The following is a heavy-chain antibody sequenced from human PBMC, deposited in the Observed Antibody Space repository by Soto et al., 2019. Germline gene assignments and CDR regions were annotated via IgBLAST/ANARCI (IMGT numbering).Heavy chain of an antibody. J-gene: IGHJ6*02. CDR3: ARSKGGWLRFGAYYGMDV. CDR2: MNPNSGNT. Sequence: GASVKVSCKASGYTFTSYDINWVRQATGQGLEWMGWMNPNSGNTGYAQKFQGRVTMTRNTSISTAYMELSSLRSEDTAVYYCARSKGGWLRFGAYYGMDVWGQGTTVTVSS. D-gene: IGHD5-12*01. V-gene: IGHV1-8*01. CDR1: GYTFTSYD.